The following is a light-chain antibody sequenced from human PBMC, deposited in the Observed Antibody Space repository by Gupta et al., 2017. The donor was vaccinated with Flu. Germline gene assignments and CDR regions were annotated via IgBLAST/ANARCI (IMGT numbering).Light chain of an antibody. CDR2: EAT. V-gene: IGKV5-2*01. CDR3: LQHDTFPWT. J-gene: IGKJ1*01. CDR1: KDSDDD. Sequence: DTTLPHSPAFMSATPGDKVSISCKASKDSDDDVKWYQQKKGEAPIFIIQEATTIVPGIPPRFSGSGYGTDLTLTINDIKPEDAADDFCLQHDTFPWTFGRGTKVEIK.